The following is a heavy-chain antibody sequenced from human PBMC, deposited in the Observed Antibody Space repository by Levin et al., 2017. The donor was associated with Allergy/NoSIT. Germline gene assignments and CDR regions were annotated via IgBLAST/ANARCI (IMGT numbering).Heavy chain of an antibody. CDR3: ARDTSSWYKNLDYFDH. V-gene: IGHV3-33*01. CDR1: GFTFRNYG. CDR2: IWSDGTED. D-gene: IGHD6-13*01. Sequence: GGSLRLSCAASGFTFRNYGMHWVRQAPGKGLEWVSVIWSDGTEDYYADSVQGRFTISRDNSKNTLNLQMNDLRAEDSALYYCARDTSSWYKNLDYFDHWGRGTLVTVSS. J-gene: IGHJ4*02.